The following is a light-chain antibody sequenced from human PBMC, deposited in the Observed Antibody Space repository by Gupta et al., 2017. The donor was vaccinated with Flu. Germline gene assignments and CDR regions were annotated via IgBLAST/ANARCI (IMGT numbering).Light chain of an antibody. J-gene: IGKJ1*01. CDR1: QNIGSW. V-gene: IGKV1-5*03. CDR3: QQENSSSWT. CDR2: KAS. Sequence: LSASVGDGVNSTCRVSQNIGSWLAWYQQRQGKAPSLLIDKASNLENGVPSRFSGSVSGKEFNITNSSLQADELATYDCQQENSSSWTCGQGTKVEIK.